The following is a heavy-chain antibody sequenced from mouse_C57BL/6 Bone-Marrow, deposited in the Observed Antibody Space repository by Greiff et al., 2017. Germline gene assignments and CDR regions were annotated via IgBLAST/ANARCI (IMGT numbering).Heavy chain of an antibody. Sequence: EVKLMESGPVLVKPGASVKMSCKASGYTFTDYYMNWVKQSHGKSLEWIGVINPYNGGTSYNQKFKGKATLTVDKSSSTAYMELNSLTSEDSAVYYCASDDGYNWGQGTSVTVSS. CDR3: ASDDGYN. V-gene: IGHV1-19*01. J-gene: IGHJ4*01. D-gene: IGHD2-3*01. CDR1: GYTFTDYY. CDR2: INPYNGGT.